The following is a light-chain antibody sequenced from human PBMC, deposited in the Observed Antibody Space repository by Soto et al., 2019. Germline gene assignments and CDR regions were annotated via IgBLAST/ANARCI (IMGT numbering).Light chain of an antibody. V-gene: IGKV3-20*01. J-gene: IGKJ3*01. CDR2: GSS. Sequence: EIVLTQSPGTLSLSPGERATLSCRASQSVNSNYLAWYQQKTGQTPRLLMYGSSSRAAGIPDRFSGSGSGTNFTLSISRLDPGDFAVYYCQHFGYSPFTFGPGTKVEIK. CDR1: QSVNSNY. CDR3: QHFGYSPFT.